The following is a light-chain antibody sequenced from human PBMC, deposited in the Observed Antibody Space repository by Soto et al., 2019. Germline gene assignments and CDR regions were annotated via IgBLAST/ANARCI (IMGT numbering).Light chain of an antibody. V-gene: IGLV1-51*01. CDR2: DNY. CDR3: DSWDDSLNGVV. J-gene: IGLJ7*01. CDR1: SSNIGSNY. Sequence: QSVLTQPPSVSAAPGQRVTISCSGSSSNIGSNYVSWYQQLPGTAPKLLIYDNYKRPSGIPDRFSGSTSGTSATLAIAGLQTGDEADYYCDSWDDSLNGVVFGGGTQLTVL.